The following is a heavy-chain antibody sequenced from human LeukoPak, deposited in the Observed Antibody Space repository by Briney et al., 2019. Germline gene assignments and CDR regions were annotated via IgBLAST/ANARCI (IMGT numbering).Heavy chain of an antibody. Sequence: ASVKVSFKSSGYTVTSYGISWLRQAPGQGLGWVGWISAYNGNTNYAQKLQGRVTMTTDTSTSTAYMELRRLRSDDTAVYYCASPLYYGSGKNAFDIWGQGTMVTVSS. CDR3: ASPLYYGSGKNAFDI. V-gene: IGHV1-18*01. J-gene: IGHJ3*02. CDR1: GYTVTSYG. D-gene: IGHD3-10*01. CDR2: ISAYNGNT.